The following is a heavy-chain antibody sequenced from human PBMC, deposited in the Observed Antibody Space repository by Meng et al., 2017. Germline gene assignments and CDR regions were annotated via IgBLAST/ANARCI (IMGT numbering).Heavy chain of an antibody. J-gene: IGHJ4*02. CDR3: HSGWYQAGDDY. CDR2: IIPIFGTA. V-gene: IGHV1-69*06. Sequence: QVQLVQSGAGVKKPGSSLKVSCKASGGTFSSYAISWVRQAPGQGLEWMGGIIPIFGTANYAQKFQGRVTITADKSTSTAYMELSSLRSEDTAVYYCHSGWYQAGDDYWGQGTLVTVSS. D-gene: IGHD6-19*01. CDR1: GGTFSSYA.